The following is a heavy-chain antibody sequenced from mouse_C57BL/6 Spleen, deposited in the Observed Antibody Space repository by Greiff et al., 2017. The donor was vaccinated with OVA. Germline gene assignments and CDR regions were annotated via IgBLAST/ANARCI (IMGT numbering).Heavy chain of an antibody. CDR2: IDPENGDT. J-gene: IGHJ2*01. CDR3: TIITTVVATDD. D-gene: IGHD1-1*01. V-gene: IGHV14-4*01. CDR1: GFTIKDDY. Sequence: VQLQQSGAELVRPGASVKLSCTASGFTIKDDYMHWVKQRPEQGLEWIGWIDPENGDTEYASKFQGKATITADTSSNTAYLQLSSLTSEDTAVYYCTIITTVVATDDWGQGTTLTVSS.